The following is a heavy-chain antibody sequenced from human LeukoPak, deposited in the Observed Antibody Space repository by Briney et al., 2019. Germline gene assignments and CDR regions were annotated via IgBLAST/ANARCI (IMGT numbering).Heavy chain of an antibody. CDR2: IRQDGSEK. V-gene: IGHV3-7*05. D-gene: IGHD2-2*01. Sequence: GGCLRLSCAVSGFALGIYCTTCVPEAPGKGWEWVAKIRQDGSEKYYVDSVRGRFTISRENAKNSLYLQMNSRRGEDTAIYYCARDPGAMFDHGGQGTLVTVSS. CDR3: ARDPGAMFDH. J-gene: IGHJ4*02. CDR1: GFALGIYC.